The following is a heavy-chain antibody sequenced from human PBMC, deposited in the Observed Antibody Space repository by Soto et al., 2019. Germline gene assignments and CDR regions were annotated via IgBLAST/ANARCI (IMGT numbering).Heavy chain of an antibody. Sequence: EVQLLEFGGGLVQPGGSLRLSCAGSGFIFRNYGMSWVRQAPGKGLEWVSAISGDGTGTYYADSVKGRFAISRDNSRNTLYLQMSSLRAEDTALYYCVFYDVLTGYDHWGQGTLVTVSS. CDR2: ISGDGTGT. J-gene: IGHJ5*02. V-gene: IGHV3-23*01. D-gene: IGHD3-9*01. CDR3: VFYDVLTGYDH. CDR1: GFIFRNYG.